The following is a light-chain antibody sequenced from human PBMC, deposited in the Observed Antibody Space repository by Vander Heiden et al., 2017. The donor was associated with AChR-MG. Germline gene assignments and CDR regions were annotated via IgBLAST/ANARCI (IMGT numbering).Light chain of an antibody. V-gene: IGKV4-1*01. CDR2: WAS. Sequence: DIVMTQSPDSLALSLGERATTTCTSSRSVLYSSNNRNYLAWYQQKPRQSPQLLIYWASTRESGVPDRFSGSGSGTDFTLTISSLQAEDVAVYYCQQYYTPLWTFGQGTKVEIK. CDR3: QQYYTPLWT. CDR1: RSVLYSSNNRNY. J-gene: IGKJ1*01.